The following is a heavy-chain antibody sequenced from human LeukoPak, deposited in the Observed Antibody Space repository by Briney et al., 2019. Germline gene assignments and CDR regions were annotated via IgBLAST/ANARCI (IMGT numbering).Heavy chain of an antibody. J-gene: IGHJ5*02. D-gene: IGHD3-10*01. Sequence: ASVKVSCKASGYTFTGYYMHWVRQAPGQGLEWMGGINPDSGDTDYAQKLQGRVTMTRDTSVSTVYMELSRLRSADTAVYFCASDLGFRGGCFYPWGQGTLVTVSS. V-gene: IGHV1-2*02. CDR2: INPDSGDT. CDR3: ASDLGFRGGCFYP. CDR1: GYTFTGYY.